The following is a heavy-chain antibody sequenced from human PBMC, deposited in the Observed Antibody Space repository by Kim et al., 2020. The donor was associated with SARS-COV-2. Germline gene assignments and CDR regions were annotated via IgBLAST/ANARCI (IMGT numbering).Heavy chain of an antibody. D-gene: IGHD4-17*01. CDR1: GYTFTSYY. J-gene: IGHJ4*02. V-gene: IGHV1-46*01. CDR2: INPSGGST. CDR3: ARIGRPRSTVTSHFDY. Sequence: ASVKVSCKASGYTFTSYYMHWVRQAPGQGLEWMGIINPSGGSTSYAQKFQGRVTMTRDTSTSTVYMELSSLRSEDTAVYYCARIGRPRSTVTSHFDYWGQGTLVTVSS.